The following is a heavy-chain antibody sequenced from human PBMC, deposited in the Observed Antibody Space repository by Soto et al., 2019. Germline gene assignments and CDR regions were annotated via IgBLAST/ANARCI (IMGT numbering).Heavy chain of an antibody. Sequence: SETLSLTCTVSGGSISSGGYYWSWIRQHPGKGLEWIGYIYYSGSTYYNPSLKSRVTISVDTSKNQFSLKLSSVTAADTAVYYCARGSGWAAGNDYWGHGTLVTVSS. J-gene: IGHJ4*01. CDR3: ARGSGWAAGNDY. V-gene: IGHV4-31*03. CDR2: IYYSGST. CDR1: GGSISSGGYY. D-gene: IGHD6-25*01.